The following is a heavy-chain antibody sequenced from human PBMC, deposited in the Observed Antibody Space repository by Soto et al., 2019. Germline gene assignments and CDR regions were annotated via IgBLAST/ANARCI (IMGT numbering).Heavy chain of an antibody. CDR2: IKSKTDGGTT. J-gene: IGHJ4*02. D-gene: IGHD6-19*01. V-gene: IGHV3-15*07. CDR3: ARRGAVAGRAILDY. CDR1: GFTFSNAW. Sequence: SLRLSCAASGFTFSNAWMNWVRQAPGKGLEWVGRIKSKTDGGTTDYAAPVKGRFTISRDDSKNTLYLQMNSLRAEDTAVYYCARRGAVAGRAILDYWGQGTQVTVSS.